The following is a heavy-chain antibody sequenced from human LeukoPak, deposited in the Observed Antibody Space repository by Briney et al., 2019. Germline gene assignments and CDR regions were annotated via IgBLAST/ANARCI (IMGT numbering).Heavy chain of an antibody. J-gene: IGHJ4*02. CDR2: IKEDGTYT. D-gene: IGHD3-9*01. V-gene: IGHV3-74*01. CDR1: GFSFSKYW. Sequence: GGSLRLSCAASGFSFSKYWMHWVRQTPGEGLVWVARIKEDGTYTSYADSVKGRFTISRDNARNAVFLQMNSLRAEDTAVYYCARDFDMGITPGDDFDFWGQGTLVTVSS. CDR3: ARDFDMGITPGDDFDF.